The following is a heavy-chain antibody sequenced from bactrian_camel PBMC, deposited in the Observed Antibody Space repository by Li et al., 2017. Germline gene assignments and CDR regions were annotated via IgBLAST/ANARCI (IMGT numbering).Heavy chain of an antibody. CDR2: INAGGETT. V-gene: IGHV3S1*01. Sequence: HVQLVESGGGLVQPGGSLRLSCVASGFTLTNYWMHWVRQAPGKGLEWVSHINAGGETTFYADSVKDRFVSPRDNAKNTVYLHMHSLKPEDTAVYYCARGEPASFGYWGQGTQVTVS. J-gene: IGHJ6*01. CDR3: ARGEPASFGY. CDR1: GFTLTNYW. D-gene: IGHD3*01.